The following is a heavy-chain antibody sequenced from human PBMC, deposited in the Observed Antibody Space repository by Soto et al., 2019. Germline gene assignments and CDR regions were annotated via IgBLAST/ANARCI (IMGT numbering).Heavy chain of an antibody. V-gene: IGHV3-30*18. CDR3: AKDYYDSSGYQAGMDV. Sequence: LRLSCAASGFTFSSYGMHWVRQAPGKGLEWVAVISYDGSNKYYADSVKGRFTISRDNSKNTLYLQMNSLRAEDTAVYYCAKDYYDSSGYQAGMDVWGQGTTVTVSS. CDR1: GFTFSSYG. D-gene: IGHD3-22*01. CDR2: ISYDGSNK. J-gene: IGHJ6*02.